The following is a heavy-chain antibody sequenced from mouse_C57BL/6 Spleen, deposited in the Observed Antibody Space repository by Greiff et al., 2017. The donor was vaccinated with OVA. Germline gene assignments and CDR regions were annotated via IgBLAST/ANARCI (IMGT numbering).Heavy chain of an antibody. J-gene: IGHJ4*01. CDR3: ARRRDCLDY. CDR1: GYTFTSYG. D-gene: IGHD3-3*01. Sequence: VQLQQSGAELARPGASVKLSCKASGYTFTSYGISWVKQRTGQGLAWIGELYPRSGNTYYNEKFKGKATLTADKSSSTAYMELRSLTSEDSAVYFCARRRDCLDYWGQGTSVTVSS. V-gene: IGHV1-81*01. CDR2: LYPRSGNT.